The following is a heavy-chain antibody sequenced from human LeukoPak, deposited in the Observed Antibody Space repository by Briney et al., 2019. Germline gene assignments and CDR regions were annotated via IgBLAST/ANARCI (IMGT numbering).Heavy chain of an antibody. CDR1: GFTFSNHA. Sequence: GGSLRLSCAVSGFTFSNHAMSWVRQAPGKGLEYVSAISSNGDNTYYASSVKGRFTTSRDNSKNTLYLQMGSLRAEDMAVYYCARDGVGAYNWFDPWAQGTLVTVSS. D-gene: IGHD1-26*01. J-gene: IGHJ5*02. V-gene: IGHV3-64*01. CDR3: ARDGVGAYNWFDP. CDR2: ISSNGDNT.